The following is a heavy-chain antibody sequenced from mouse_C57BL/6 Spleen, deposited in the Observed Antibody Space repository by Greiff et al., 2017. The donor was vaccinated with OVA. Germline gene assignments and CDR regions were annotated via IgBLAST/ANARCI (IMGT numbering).Heavy chain of an antibody. V-gene: IGHV5-9-1*02. CDR3: TRENYGDGYAMDY. CDR1: GFTFSSYA. D-gene: IGHD1-2*01. J-gene: IGHJ4*01. CDR2: ISSGGDYI. Sequence: EVMLVESGAGLVKPGGSLKLSCAASGFTFSSYAMSWVRQTPEKRLEWVAYISSGGDYIYYADTVKGRFTISRDNARNTLYLQMSSLKSEDTAMYYCTRENYGDGYAMDYWGQGTSVTVSS.